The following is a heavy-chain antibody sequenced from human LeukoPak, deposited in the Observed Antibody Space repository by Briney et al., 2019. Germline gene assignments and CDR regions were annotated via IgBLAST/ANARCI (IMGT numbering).Heavy chain of an antibody. V-gene: IGHV3-72*01. CDR1: GFTFTDHN. Sequence: GGSLRLSCAASGFTFTDHNMDWARQAPGKGLEWVGRSRSKANSYSTEYAASVKGRFTISRDDSQNSLYLQMNSLKTEDTALYYCTRESSGSFYSWGQGTLVTVSS. J-gene: IGHJ5*01. D-gene: IGHD1-26*01. CDR3: TRESSGSFYS. CDR2: SRSKANSYST.